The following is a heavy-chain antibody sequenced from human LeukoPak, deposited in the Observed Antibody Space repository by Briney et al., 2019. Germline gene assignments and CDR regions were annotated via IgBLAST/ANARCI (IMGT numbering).Heavy chain of an antibody. CDR1: GDSVSSNSAV. V-gene: IGHV6-1*01. CDR3: ARGGFDAYFNY. CDR2: TYYRSKWYY. Sequence: SQTLSLTCAISGDSVSSNSAVWHWIRQSPSRGLEWLGRTYYRSKWYYDYSVSVRSRMTINPDTSNNQFSLQLNSVTPQDTAVYYCARGGFDAYFNYWGQGTLVTVS. J-gene: IGHJ4*02. D-gene: IGHD3-9*01.